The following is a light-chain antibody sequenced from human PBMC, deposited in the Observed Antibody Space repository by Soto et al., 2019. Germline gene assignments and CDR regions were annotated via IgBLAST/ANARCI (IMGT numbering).Light chain of an antibody. CDR2: GAS. CDR1: QSVSSN. Sequence: EIVVTQSPATLSVSPGERATLSCRASQSVSSNLAWYQQKPGQAPRLLIYGASTRATGIPARFSGSGSGTEFTLTISSLQSEDFAVYYCQQYNNWPSSTFGQGTKVEIK. J-gene: IGKJ1*01. V-gene: IGKV3-15*01. CDR3: QQYNNWPSST.